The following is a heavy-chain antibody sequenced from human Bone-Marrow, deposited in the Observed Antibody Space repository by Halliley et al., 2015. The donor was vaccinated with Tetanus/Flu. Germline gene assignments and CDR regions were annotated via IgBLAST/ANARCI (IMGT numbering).Heavy chain of an antibody. J-gene: IGHJ4*02. Sequence: LSLTCAASGFTFSTDWMSWVRQVPGKGLEWVANIKRDGSEKNYVGSVKGRFTISRDNAKNSLYLQMNSLRADDTAVYYCVREWGYWGQGTLVTVSS. CDR3: VREWGY. CDR2: IKRDGSEK. CDR1: GFTFSTDW. D-gene: IGHD1-26*01. V-gene: IGHV3-7*03.